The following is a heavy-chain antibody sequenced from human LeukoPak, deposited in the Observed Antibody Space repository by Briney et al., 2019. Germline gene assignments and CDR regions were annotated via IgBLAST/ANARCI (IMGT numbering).Heavy chain of an antibody. J-gene: IGHJ5*02. Sequence: PSETLSLTCTVSGGSISSSTYYWGWIRQPPGKGLEWIGSIYYSGSTYYNPSLKSRVTISVDTSKNQFSLKLSSVTAADTAVYYCAREVGGGVTRWNWFDPWGQGTLVTVSS. CDR1: GGSISSSTYY. V-gene: IGHV4-39*07. CDR3: AREVGGGVTRWNWFDP. D-gene: IGHD3-16*01. CDR2: IYYSGST.